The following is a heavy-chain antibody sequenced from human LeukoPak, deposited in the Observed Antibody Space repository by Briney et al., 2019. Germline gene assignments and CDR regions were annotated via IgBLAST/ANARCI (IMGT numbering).Heavy chain of an antibody. D-gene: IGHD3-22*01. CDR3: AGYYYDSSRGFDL. J-gene: IGHJ5*02. V-gene: IGHV3-20*04. CDR1: GFKFDDYG. Sequence: GGSLRLSCAASGFKFDDYGMSWVRQAPGKGLEWVCDINWNGAWTGYADSVKGRFIISRDNAKNSLYLQMNSLRAEDTALYYCAGYYYDSSRGFDLWGQGTLVTVSA. CDR2: INWNGAWT.